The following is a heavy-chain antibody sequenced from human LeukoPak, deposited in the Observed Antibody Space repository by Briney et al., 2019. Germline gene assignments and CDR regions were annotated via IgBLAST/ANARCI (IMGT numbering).Heavy chain of an antibody. CDR3: AKASLRYFDWFSDY. D-gene: IGHD3-9*01. CDR1: GFTFSSYA. V-gene: IGHV3-30*18. Sequence: GGSLRLSCAASGFTFSSYAMHWVRQAPGKGLEWVAVISYDGSNKYYADSAKGRFTISRDNSRNTLHLQMNSLRAEDTAVYSCAKASLRYFDWFSDYWGQGTLVTVSS. CDR2: ISYDGSNK. J-gene: IGHJ4*02.